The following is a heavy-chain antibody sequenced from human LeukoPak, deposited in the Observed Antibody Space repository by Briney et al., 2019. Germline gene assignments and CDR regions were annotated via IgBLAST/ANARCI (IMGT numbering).Heavy chain of an antibody. J-gene: IGHJ6*02. Sequence: PSETLSLTCTVSGGSISNHYWSWIRQPAGKGLDWIGRIHSSGSINHNPSLKSRVTLSVDTSKNQFSLKLTSVAAADTAVYYCARGTFKDGLDVWGQGTTVTVSS. CDR2: IHSSGSI. V-gene: IGHV4-4*07. CDR1: GGSISNHY. CDR3: ARGTFKDGLDV. D-gene: IGHD2/OR15-2a*01.